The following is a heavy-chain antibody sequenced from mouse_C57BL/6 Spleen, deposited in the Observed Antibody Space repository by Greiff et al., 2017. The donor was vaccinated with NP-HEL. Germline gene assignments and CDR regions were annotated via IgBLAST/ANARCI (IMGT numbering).Heavy chain of an antibody. Sequence: EVQRVESEGGLVQPGSSMKLSCTASGFTFSDYYMAWVRQVPEKGLEWVANINYDGSSTYYLDTLKSRFNISRDNAKNILYLQMSSLKSEDTATYYCAREGVYDSDETGYALDYWGQGTSVTVSS. J-gene: IGHJ4*01. CDR3: AREGVYDSDETGYALDY. CDR2: INYDGSST. CDR1: GFTFSDYY. D-gene: IGHD2-4*01. V-gene: IGHV5-16*01.